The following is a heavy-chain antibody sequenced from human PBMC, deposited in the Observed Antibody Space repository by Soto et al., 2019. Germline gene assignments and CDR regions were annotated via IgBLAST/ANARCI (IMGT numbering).Heavy chain of an antibody. CDR1: GFTFSSYS. CDR3: ARDKVVATIRGFDY. CDR2: ISSSSSTI. Sequence: EVQLVESGGGLVQPGGSLRLSCAASGFTFSSYSMNWVRQAPGKGLEWVSYISSSSSTIYYADSVKGRFTISRDNAKNSLYLQMNSLRAEDTAVYYCARDKVVATIRGFDYWGQGTLVTVSS. J-gene: IGHJ4*02. V-gene: IGHV3-48*01. D-gene: IGHD5-12*01.